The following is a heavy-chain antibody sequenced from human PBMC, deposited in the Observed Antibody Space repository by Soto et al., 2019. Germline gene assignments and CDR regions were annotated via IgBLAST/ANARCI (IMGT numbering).Heavy chain of an antibody. J-gene: IGHJ4*02. CDR1: GFRFSEHS. V-gene: IGHV3-48*02. CDR3: ARLPKGRLVTA. CDR2: ISSNSDKT. D-gene: IGHD2-21*02. Sequence: VVLVESGGGLVSPGGSLRLSCVASGFRFSEHSMNWVRQAPGKGLQWISYISSNSDKTYYADSVKGRFTVSRDNAKTALFLQMNSLRDDDTATYYCARLPKGRLVTAWGQGARVTVSS.